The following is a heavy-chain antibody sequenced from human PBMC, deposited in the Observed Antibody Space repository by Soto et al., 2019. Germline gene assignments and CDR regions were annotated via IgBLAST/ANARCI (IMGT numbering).Heavy chain of an antibody. CDR3: ARSVGYCSGGICYPESHHNWFDP. D-gene: IGHD2-15*01. Sequence: QVQLVESGGGVVQPGRSLRLSCAASGFTFSSYAMHWVRQAPGKGLEWVAVISYDGSNKYYADSVKGRFTISRDNSKNTLYLQMNSLRAEDTAVYYCARSVGYCSGGICYPESHHNWFDPWGQGTLVTVSS. V-gene: IGHV3-30-3*01. J-gene: IGHJ5*02. CDR1: GFTFSSYA. CDR2: ISYDGSNK.